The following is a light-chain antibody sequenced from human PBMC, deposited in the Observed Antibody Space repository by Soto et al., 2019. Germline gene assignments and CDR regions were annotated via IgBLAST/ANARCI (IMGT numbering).Light chain of an antibody. CDR2: EVH. V-gene: IGLV2-8*01. CDR1: SSDVGGSNF. J-gene: IGLJ3*02. Sequence: QSALTQPPSASESPGQSVALSCTGTSSDVGGSNFVSWYQQYPGKAPKLLIFEVHKRPSGVPDRFSGSKSGNTASLTVSGLQAEDEGYYYCASNAGGNNFLFGGGTKLTVL. CDR3: ASNAGGNNFL.